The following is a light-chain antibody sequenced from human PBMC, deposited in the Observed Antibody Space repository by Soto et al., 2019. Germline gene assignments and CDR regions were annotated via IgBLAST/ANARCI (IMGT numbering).Light chain of an antibody. CDR1: QILLNRNGYNY. V-gene: IGKV2-28*01. J-gene: IGKJ1*01. CDR2: LGS. Sequence: DIVLTQSPLSLPVTPGDPASISFRSSQILLNRNGYNYLDWFVQKPGQSPQLLIYLGSNRSSGVPDRFSGSGSGTDFTLKISRVEAEDVGVYYCMQALQAPLTFGQGTKVVIK. CDR3: MQALQAPLT.